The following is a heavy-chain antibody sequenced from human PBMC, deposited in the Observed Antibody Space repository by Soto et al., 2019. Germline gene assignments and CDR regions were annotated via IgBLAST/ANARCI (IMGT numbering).Heavy chain of an antibody. Sequence: GGSLRLSCAASGFTFSSYSMNWVRQAPGKGLEWVSYISSSSSTIYYADSVKGRFTISRDNAKNSLYLQMNSLRAEDTAVYYCARVPLGGAAAGTFPGLVWFDPWGQGTLVTVSS. CDR2: ISSSSSTI. V-gene: IGHV3-48*01. CDR3: ARVPLGGAAAGTFPGLVWFDP. J-gene: IGHJ5*02. CDR1: GFTFSSYS. D-gene: IGHD6-13*01.